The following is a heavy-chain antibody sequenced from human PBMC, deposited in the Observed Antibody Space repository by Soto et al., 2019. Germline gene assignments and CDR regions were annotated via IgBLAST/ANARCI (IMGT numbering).Heavy chain of an antibody. Sequence: SETLSLTCTFSGGSISSSSDYLGWIRQPPGKWLDWIGNIYYSGTTYYNPSLQSRVTISVDTSKNQFSLILTSVTAADSAVYYCARVSSSSLLGAYYFDYWGQGTLVTVSS. CDR3: ARVSSSSLLGAYYFDY. J-gene: IGHJ4*02. V-gene: IGHV4-39*01. CDR1: GGSISSSSDY. D-gene: IGHD6-13*01. CDR2: IYYSGTT.